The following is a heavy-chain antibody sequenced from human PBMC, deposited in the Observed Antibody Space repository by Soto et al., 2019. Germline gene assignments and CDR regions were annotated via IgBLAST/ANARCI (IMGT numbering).Heavy chain of an antibody. CDR1: GFSLSTSGVG. J-gene: IGHJ4*02. Sequence: QITLKESGPTLVKPTQTLTLTCTFSGFSLSTSGVGVGWIRQPPGKALEWLALIYWDDDKRYSPSLKSRLTITKDNSKNQVVLTMTNMDPVDTATYYCAHSLLHYYGSGSYPYFDYWGQGTLVTVSS. CDR2: IYWDDDK. V-gene: IGHV2-5*02. D-gene: IGHD3-10*01. CDR3: AHSLLHYYGSGSYPYFDY.